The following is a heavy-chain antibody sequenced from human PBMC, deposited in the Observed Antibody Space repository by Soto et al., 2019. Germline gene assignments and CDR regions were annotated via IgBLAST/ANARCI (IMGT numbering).Heavy chain of an antibody. J-gene: IGHJ4*02. CDR3: ERSGLWELLSYFDY. D-gene: IGHD1-26*01. Sequence: EVQLVESGGGLVQPGGSLRLSCAASGFTFSSYSMNWVRQAPGKGLEWVSYISSSSSTIYYADSVKGRFTISRDNAKNSLYLQMNSLRDEDTAVYYCERSGLWELLSYFDYWRQGTLVNVSS. V-gene: IGHV3-48*02. CDR2: ISSSSSTI. CDR1: GFTFSSYS.